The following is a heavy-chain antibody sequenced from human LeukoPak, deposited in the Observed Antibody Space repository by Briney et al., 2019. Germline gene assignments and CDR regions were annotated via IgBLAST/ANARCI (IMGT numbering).Heavy chain of an antibody. CDR1: GGTFSSYA. V-gene: IGHV1-69*01. Sequence: SVKVPCKASGGTFSSYAISWVRQAPGQGLDWMGGIIPIFGTANYAQKFQGRVTITADESTSTAYMELSSLRSEDTAVYYCASCSTSCSYYYYYYMDVWGKGTSVTVSS. CDR3: ASCSTSCSYYYYYYMDV. CDR2: IIPIFGTA. D-gene: IGHD2-2*01. J-gene: IGHJ6*03.